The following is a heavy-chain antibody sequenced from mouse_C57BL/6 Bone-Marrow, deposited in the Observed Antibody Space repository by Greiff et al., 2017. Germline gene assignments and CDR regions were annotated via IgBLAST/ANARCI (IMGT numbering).Heavy chain of an antibody. V-gene: IGHV3-6*01. D-gene: IGHD2-5*01. CDR2: ISYAGGN. CDR1: GYSLTSGYY. J-gene: IGHJ3*01. Sequence: DVQLQESGPGLVKPSQSLSLTCSVSGYSLTSGYYWNWIRQFPGNKLEWLGYISYAGGNNYNPSLKNRISITREQSKNQCFLKLNAVTTEDTATYYWAREGDSNWGAYWGQGTLVTVSA. CDR3: AREGDSNWGAY.